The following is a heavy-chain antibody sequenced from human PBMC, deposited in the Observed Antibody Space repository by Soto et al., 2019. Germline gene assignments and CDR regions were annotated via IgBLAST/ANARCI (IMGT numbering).Heavy chain of an antibody. V-gene: IGHV6-1*01. CDR1: GDSVSSNSAA. CDR3: ARGAYYDILTGYYYYYGMDV. CDR2: TYYRSKWYN. D-gene: IGHD3-9*01. J-gene: IGHJ6*02. Sequence: QSQTLSLTCAISGDSVSSNSAAWNWIRQSPSRGLEWLGRTYYRSKWYNDYAVSVKSRITINPDTSKNQFSLQLNSVTPEDTAVYYCARGAYYDILTGYYYYYGMDVWDQGTTVTVSS.